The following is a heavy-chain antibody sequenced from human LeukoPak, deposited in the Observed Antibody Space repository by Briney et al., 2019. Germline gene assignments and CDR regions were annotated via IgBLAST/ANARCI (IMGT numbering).Heavy chain of an antibody. V-gene: IGHV3-64*02. CDR1: GFTFSSYA. D-gene: IGHD1-26*01. CDR3: ARVGESGSFDY. J-gene: IGHJ4*02. Sequence: GGSLRLSCAASGFTFSSYAMHWVRQAPGKGLEYVSAISSNGGSTYYADSVKGRFTISRDNSKGTLSLQMGSLRAEDMAVYYCARVGESGSFDYWGQGTLVTVSS. CDR2: ISSNGGST.